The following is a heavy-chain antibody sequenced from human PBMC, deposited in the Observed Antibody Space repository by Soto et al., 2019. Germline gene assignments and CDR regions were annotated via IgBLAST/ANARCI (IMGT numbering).Heavy chain of an antibody. CDR1: GGSFSGYY. J-gene: IGHJ3*02. CDR2: INHSGST. V-gene: IGHV4-34*01. CDR3: ARGQRLPRAFDI. Sequence: QVQLQQWGAGLLKPSETLSLTCAVYGGSFSGYYWSWIRQPPGKGLEWIGEINHSGSTNYNPSLKSRVTISVDTYKNQFSLKLSSVTAADTAVYYCARGQRLPRAFDIWGQGTMVTVSS.